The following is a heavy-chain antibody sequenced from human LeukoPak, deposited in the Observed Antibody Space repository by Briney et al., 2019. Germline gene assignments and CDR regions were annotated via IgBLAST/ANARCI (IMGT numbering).Heavy chain of an antibody. D-gene: IGHD3-22*01. V-gene: IGHV4-38-2*01. CDR1: GYSISSGYY. J-gene: IGHJ4*02. CDR3: YITMIVVVGNYFDY. CDR2: IYHSGST. Sequence: SETLSLTCAVSGYSISSGYYWGWILQPPGKGLEWIGSIYHSGSTYYNPSLKSRVTISVDTSKNQFSLKLSSVTAADTAVYYCYITMIVVVGNYFDYWGQGTLVTVSS.